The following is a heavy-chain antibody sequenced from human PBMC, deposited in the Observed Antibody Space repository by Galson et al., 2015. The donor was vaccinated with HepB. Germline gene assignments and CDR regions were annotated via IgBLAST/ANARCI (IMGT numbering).Heavy chain of an antibody. CDR1: GYTLTELS. CDR3: ATGGSHLTGYYYYGMDV. V-gene: IGHV1-24*01. CDR2: FDPEDGET. D-gene: IGHD3-16*02. J-gene: IGHJ6*02. Sequence: SVKVSCKVSGYTLTELSMHWVRQAPGKGLEWMGGFDPEDGETIYAQKFQGRVTMTEDTSTDTAYMELSSLRSEDTAVYYCATGGSHLTGYYYYGMDVWGQGTTVTVSS.